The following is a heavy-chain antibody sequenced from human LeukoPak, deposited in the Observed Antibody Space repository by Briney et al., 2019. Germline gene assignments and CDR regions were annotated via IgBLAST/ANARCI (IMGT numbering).Heavy chain of an antibody. CDR1: GNTSTNYY. Sequence: ASVKVSCKASGNTSTNYYMHWVRQAPGQGLEWMGIISPTGGSTKYAQKFQGRVTITADKSTSTAYMELSSLRSEDTAVYYCASNQDYYGSGSFDYWGQGTLVTVSS. V-gene: IGHV1-46*01. CDR2: ISPTGGST. D-gene: IGHD3-10*01. J-gene: IGHJ4*02. CDR3: ASNQDYYGSGSFDY.